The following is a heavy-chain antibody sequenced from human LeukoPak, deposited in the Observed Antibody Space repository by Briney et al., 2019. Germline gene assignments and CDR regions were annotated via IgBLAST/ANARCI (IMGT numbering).Heavy chain of an antibody. D-gene: IGHD1-26*01. V-gene: IGHV3-66*01. CDR1: GFTVSSNY. Sequence: GGSLRLSCAASGFTVSSNYMSWVRRAPGKGLEWVSVIYSGGSTYYADSVKGRFTISRDNSKNTLYLQMNSLRAEDTAVYYCARDLAVGAIKHWGQGTLVTVSS. CDR2: IYSGGST. J-gene: IGHJ4*02. CDR3: ARDLAVGAIKH.